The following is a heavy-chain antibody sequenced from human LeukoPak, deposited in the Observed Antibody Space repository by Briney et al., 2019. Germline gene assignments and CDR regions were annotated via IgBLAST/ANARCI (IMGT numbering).Heavy chain of an antibody. V-gene: IGHV1-46*03. CDR1: GYTFTSYY. J-gene: IGHJ4*02. CDR2: INPSGGST. Sequence: VASVKVSCKASGYTFTSYYMHWARQAPGQGLEWMGIINPSGGSTSYAQKFQGRVTMTRDTSTSTVYMELSSLRSEDTAVYYCARASDSSGYYAPQHYFDYWGQGTLVTVSS. CDR3: ARASDSSGYYAPQHYFDY. D-gene: IGHD3-22*01.